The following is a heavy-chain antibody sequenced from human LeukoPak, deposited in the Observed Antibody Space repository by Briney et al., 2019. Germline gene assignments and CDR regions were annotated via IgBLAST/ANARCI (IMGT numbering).Heavy chain of an antibody. J-gene: IGHJ4*02. CDR3: ARTSSYDSSAYYGQFFFDY. CDR1: GFTFSNYA. V-gene: IGHV3-23*01. Sequence: GGSLRLSCAASGFTFSNYAMSWVRQAPGKGLEWVSGISGSGVSTYYAGSVKGRFTISRDNSKNTLYLQMNSLRAEDTAVYYCARTSSYDSSAYYGQFFFDYWGQGTLVTVSS. D-gene: IGHD3-22*01. CDR2: ISGSGVST.